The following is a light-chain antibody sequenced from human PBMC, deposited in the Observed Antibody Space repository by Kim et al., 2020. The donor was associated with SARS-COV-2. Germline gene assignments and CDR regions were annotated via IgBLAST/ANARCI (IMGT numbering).Light chain of an antibody. J-gene: IGLJ2*01. CDR1: SSDVVGYND. Sequence: QSVTTAGTGASSDVVGYNDCSGYHQHTGKAPEVRMYKVSKRPSGVPERFSGSKSGNTASLTVSGLQAEDEADYYCSSYAGSNNFVVFGGGTQLTVL. CDR2: KVS. V-gene: IGLV2-8*01. CDR3: SSYAGSNNFVV.